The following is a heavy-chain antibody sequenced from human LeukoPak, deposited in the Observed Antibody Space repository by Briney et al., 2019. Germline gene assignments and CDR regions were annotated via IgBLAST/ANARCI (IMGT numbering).Heavy chain of an antibody. CDR2: MNPNSGNT. Sequence: GASVKVSCKASGYTFTSYDINWVRQATGQGLEWMGWMNPNSGNTGYAQKFQGRVTITADESTSTAYMELSSLRSEDTAVYYCARENSGEHNIAVAGTNGMDVWGQGTTVTVSS. V-gene: IGHV1-8*01. D-gene: IGHD6-19*01. CDR3: ARENSGEHNIAVAGTNGMDV. J-gene: IGHJ6*02. CDR1: GYTFTSYD.